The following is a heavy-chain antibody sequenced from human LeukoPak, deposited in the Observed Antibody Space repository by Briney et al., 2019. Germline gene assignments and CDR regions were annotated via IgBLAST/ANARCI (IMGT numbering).Heavy chain of an antibody. V-gene: IGHV3-48*02. CDR1: GFTFATYN. J-gene: IGHJ6*02. CDR2: ISGSGSTI. CDR3: AREGYYNMDV. Sequence: GGSLRLSCAASGFTFATYNMNWVRQAPGKGLEWISYISGSGSTISYADSVKGRFTTSRDNAQNSLYLQMKSLRDEDTAVYYCAREGYYNMDVWGQGTTVTVSS.